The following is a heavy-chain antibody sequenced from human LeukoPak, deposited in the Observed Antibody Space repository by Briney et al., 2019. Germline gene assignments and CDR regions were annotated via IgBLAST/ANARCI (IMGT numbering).Heavy chain of an antibody. Sequence: GGSLRLSCSASGFTFSSYAMHWVRQAPGKGLEYVSAISANGGSTYYADSVKGRFTISRDNAKNSVYLQMDSLRAEDTAVYYCARERSSNTWGSFDYWGQGTLVTVSS. J-gene: IGHJ4*02. V-gene: IGHV3-64*04. D-gene: IGHD6-13*01. CDR3: ARERSSNTWGSFDY. CDR1: GFTFSSYA. CDR2: ISANGGST.